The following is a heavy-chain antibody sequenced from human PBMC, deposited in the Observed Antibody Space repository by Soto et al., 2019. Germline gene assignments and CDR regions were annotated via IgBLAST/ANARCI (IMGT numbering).Heavy chain of an antibody. V-gene: IGHV4-39*01. Sequence: NPSETLSLTGTVSGGSISSPTYYWGWIRQPPGKGLEWIGTIYYTGSTYYNPSLKSRVTISVDTSKNQFSLKLSSVTAADTALYYCARHSQLDSSDWCWFDPWGQGTLVTVSS. CDR1: GGSISSPTYY. CDR3: ARHSQLDSSDWCWFDP. J-gene: IGHJ5*02. D-gene: IGHD6-13*01. CDR2: IYYTGST.